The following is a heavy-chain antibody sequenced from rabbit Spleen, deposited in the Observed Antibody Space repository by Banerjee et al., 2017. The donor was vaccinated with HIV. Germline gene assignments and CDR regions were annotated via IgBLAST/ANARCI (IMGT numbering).Heavy chain of an antibody. CDR1: GFTLSSYY. Sequence: EESGGGLVQPGGSLKLSCKASGFTLSSYYMNWVRQAPGKGLEWIGYIDPVFGITYYASWVNGRFSISRENAQNTVFLQMTSLAAADTATYFCARDLAGVIGWNFGWWGQGTLVTVS. V-gene: IGHV1S7*01. CDR3: ARDLAGVIGWNFGW. D-gene: IGHD4-1*01. J-gene: IGHJ4*01. CDR2: IDPVFGIT.